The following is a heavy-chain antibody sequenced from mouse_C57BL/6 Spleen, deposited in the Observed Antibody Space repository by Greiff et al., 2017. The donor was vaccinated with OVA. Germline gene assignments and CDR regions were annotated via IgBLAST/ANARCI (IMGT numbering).Heavy chain of an antibody. D-gene: IGHD1-1*01. CDR3: AREITTVDYAMDY. CDR1: GYAFSSYW. CDR2: IYPGDGDT. J-gene: IGHJ4*01. Sequence: VQLQESGAELVKPGASVKISCKASGYAFSSYWMNWVKQRPGKGLEWIGQIYPGDGDTNYNGKFKGKATLTADKSSSTAYMQLSSLTSEDSAVYFCAREITTVDYAMDYWGQGTSVTVSS. V-gene: IGHV1-80*01.